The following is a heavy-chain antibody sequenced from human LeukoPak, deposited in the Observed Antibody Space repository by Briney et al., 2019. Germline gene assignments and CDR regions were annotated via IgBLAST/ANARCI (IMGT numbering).Heavy chain of an antibody. J-gene: IGHJ4*02. V-gene: IGHV4-30-4*01. CDR3: ARGPYYYDSSGYYFDY. CDR1: GGSISSGDYY. CDR2: IYYSGST. Sequence: SETLSLTCTVSGGSISSGDYYWSWIRQPPGEGLEWIGYIYYSGSTYYNPSLKSRVTISVDTSKNQFSLKLSSVTAADTAVYYCARGPYYYDSSGYYFDYWGQGTLVTVSS. D-gene: IGHD3-22*01.